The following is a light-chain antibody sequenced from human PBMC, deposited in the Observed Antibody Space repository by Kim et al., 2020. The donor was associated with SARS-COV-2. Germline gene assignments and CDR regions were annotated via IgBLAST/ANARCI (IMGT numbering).Light chain of an antibody. CDR2: GAS. Sequence: LSLSPGERATLSCRASQSVSSSCLAWYQQKPGQAPRLLIYGASSRATGIPDRFSGSGSGTDFTLTISRLEPEDFAVYYCQQYGRTFGQGTKVDIK. V-gene: IGKV3-20*01. J-gene: IGKJ1*01. CDR3: QQYGRT. CDR1: QSVSSSC.